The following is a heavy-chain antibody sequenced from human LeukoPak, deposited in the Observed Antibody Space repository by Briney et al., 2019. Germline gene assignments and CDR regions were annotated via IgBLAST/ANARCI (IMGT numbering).Heavy chain of an antibody. J-gene: IGHJ4*02. CDR2: IYYSGST. V-gene: IGHV4-39*02. CDR3: ARDGAAAATGY. CDR1: GGSISSSSYY. D-gene: IGHD6-13*01. Sequence: SETLSLTCTVSGGSISSSSYYWGWIRQPPGKGLEWIGSIYYSGSTYYNPSLKSRVTISVDTSKNQFSLKLSSVTAADTAVYYCARDGAAAATGYWGQGTLVTVSS.